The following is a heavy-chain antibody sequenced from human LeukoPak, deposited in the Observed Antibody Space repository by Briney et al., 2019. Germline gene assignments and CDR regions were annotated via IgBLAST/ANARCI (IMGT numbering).Heavy chain of an antibody. CDR3: ARCRVLAGELL. CDR1: GDSIISYY. Sequence: SETLSLTCTVSGDSIISYYWSWIRQSPGKELEWIAYIHYSGNTGYNPSLKSRVTISLDTSKNQFSLRLNSVTAADTAVYYCARCRVLAGELLWGQGTLVTVSS. J-gene: IGHJ4*02. D-gene: IGHD4-23*01. V-gene: IGHV4-59*01. CDR2: IHYSGNT.